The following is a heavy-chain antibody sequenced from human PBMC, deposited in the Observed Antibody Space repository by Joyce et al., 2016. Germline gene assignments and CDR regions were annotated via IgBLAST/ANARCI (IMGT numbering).Heavy chain of an antibody. Sequence: EVQLVESGGGLVKPGGSLRLSCAASGFSFRNAWVTWVRQAPGRGLAWVGRVKSKSQGGTTDYAAPLKGRFTISRDDSRDTAYLQMNSLKSEDTGVYFCVTGLCIGTACHWDDAFDVWGQGTMVTVSS. CDR3: VTGLCIGTACHWDDAFDV. CDR1: GFSFRNAW. CDR2: VKSKSQGGTT. V-gene: IGHV3-15*01. J-gene: IGHJ3*01. D-gene: IGHD2-2*01.